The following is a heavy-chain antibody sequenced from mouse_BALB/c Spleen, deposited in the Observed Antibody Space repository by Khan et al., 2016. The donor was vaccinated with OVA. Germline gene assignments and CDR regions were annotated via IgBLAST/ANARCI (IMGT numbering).Heavy chain of an antibody. J-gene: IGHJ2*01. D-gene: IGHD3-2*02. V-gene: IGHV1-63*02. CDR3: TRGGAAQATWYFFDY. CDR2: IFPGGGYT. CDR1: GYTFTNYW. Sequence: QVQLKESGAELVRPGTSVKMSCKAAGYTFTNYWIGWVKQRPGHGLEWIGDIFPGGGYTNYDEKFKGMATLTTDTSSSTAYMQLSSLTSEDSAIYYCTRGGAAQATWYFFDYWGQGTTLTVSS.